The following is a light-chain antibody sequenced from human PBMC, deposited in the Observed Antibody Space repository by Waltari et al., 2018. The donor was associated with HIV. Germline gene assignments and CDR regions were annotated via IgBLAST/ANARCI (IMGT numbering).Light chain of an antibody. CDR1: NLGEKY. CDR3: QAWDSSSGDV. J-gene: IGLJ2*01. V-gene: IGLV3-1*01. Sequence: SYALTQPPSVSVSPGQTASITCSGDNLGEKYASWYQQKAGQPPILVIYQDTKRPSGIPERFSGSNSGNTATLTISGTQAMDEADYFCQAWDSSSGDVFGGGTKLTVL. CDR2: QDT.